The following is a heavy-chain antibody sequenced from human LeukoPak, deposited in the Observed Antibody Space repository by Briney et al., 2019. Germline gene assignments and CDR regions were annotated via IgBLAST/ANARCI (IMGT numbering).Heavy chain of an antibody. CDR1: GGSISSYY. V-gene: IGHV4-59*01. J-gene: IGHJ2*01. CDR3: ARDLYASGNYRSYWFFDL. CDR2: IYYNGST. D-gene: IGHD3-10*01. Sequence: SETLSLTCTVSGGSISSYYWSWIRQPPGKGLEWIGYIYYNGSTNYNPSLKSRVTISVDTSKKQFSLKLNSVTAADTAVYYCARDLYASGNYRSYWFFDLWGRGTLVTVSS.